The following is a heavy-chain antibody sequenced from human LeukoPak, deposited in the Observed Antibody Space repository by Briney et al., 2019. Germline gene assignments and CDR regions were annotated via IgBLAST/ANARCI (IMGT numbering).Heavy chain of an antibody. CDR3: ASTSSGYYFTFDY. Sequence: SETLSLTCTVSGGSISSYYWSWIRQPPGKGLEWIGYIYYSGSTNYNPSLKSRVTISVDTSKNQFSLKLSSVTAADTAVYYCASTSSGYYFTFDYWGQGTLVTVSS. V-gene: IGHV4-59*12. CDR1: GGSISSYY. CDR2: IYYSGST. D-gene: IGHD3-22*01. J-gene: IGHJ4*02.